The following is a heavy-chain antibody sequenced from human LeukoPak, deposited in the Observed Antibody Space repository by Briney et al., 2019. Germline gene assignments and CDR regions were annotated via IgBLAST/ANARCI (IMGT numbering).Heavy chain of an antibody. CDR3: AREGCSGGSCYFDY. V-gene: IGHV1-2*04. Sequence: ASVNVSCTASGYTFTGYYMHWVRQAPGQGLEWMGWINPNSGGTNYAQKFQGWVTMTRDTSISTAYMELSRLRSDDTAVYYCAREGCSGGSCYFDYWGQGTLVTVSS. CDR1: GYTFTGYY. CDR2: INPNSGGT. D-gene: IGHD2-15*01. J-gene: IGHJ4*02.